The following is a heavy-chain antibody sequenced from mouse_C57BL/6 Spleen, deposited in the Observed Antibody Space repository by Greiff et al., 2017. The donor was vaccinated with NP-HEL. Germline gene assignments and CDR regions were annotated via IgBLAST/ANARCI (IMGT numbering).Heavy chain of an antibody. D-gene: IGHD2-10*02. CDR3: TRVRYGNPFDY. CDR2: IDPETGGT. CDR1: GYTFTDYE. Sequence: QVQLQQSGAELVRPGASVTLSCKASGYTFTDYEMHWVKQTPVHGLEWIGAIDPETGGTAYNQKFKGKAILTADKSSSTAYMELRSLTSEDSAVYYCTRVRYGNPFDYWGQGTTLTVSS. J-gene: IGHJ2*01. V-gene: IGHV1-15*01.